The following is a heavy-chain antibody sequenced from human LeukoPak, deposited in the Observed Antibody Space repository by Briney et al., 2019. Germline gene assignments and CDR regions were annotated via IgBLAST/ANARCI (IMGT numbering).Heavy chain of an antibody. Sequence: ASVKVSCKASGYTFTSYAMNWVRQAPGQGLEWMGWINTNTGNPTYAQGFTGRFVFSLDTSVSTAYLQISSLKAEDTAVYYCARVEVVVAAVVHYYYGMDVWGQGTTVTVSS. V-gene: IGHV7-4-1*02. J-gene: IGHJ6*02. CDR3: ARVEVVVAAVVHYYYGMDV. D-gene: IGHD2-15*01. CDR2: INTNTGNP. CDR1: GYTFTSYA.